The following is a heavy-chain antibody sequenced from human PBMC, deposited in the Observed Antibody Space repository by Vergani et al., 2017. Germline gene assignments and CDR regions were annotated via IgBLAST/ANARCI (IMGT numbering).Heavy chain of an antibody. D-gene: IGHD6-13*01. CDR1: GYNFTSFD. CDR2: IIPIFGTA. Sequence: QEQLVQSGAEVRKPGASVKVSCKASGYNFTSFDINWVRLATGQGLEWMGRIIPIFGTANYAQKFQGRVTITADESTSTAYMELSSLRSEDTAVYYCASPPVAAAGMYQAAEDEYFQHWGQGTLVTVSS. J-gene: IGHJ1*01. CDR3: ASPPVAAAGMYQAAEDEYFQH. V-gene: IGHV1-69*13.